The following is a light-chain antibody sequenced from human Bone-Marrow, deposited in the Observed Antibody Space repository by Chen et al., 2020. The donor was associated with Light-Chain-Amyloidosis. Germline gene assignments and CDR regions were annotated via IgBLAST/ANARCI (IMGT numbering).Light chain of an antibody. CDR3: QSADSSGTYEVI. Sequence: SYELTQPPSVSVSPGQTARITCSGDDLPTKYAYWYQQKPGQAPVLVIHRDTERPSGISERFSGSSSGTTATLTISGVHAEDEADYHCQSADSSGTYEVICGGGTKLTVL. CDR2: RDT. CDR1: DLPTKY. J-gene: IGLJ2*01. V-gene: IGLV3-25*03.